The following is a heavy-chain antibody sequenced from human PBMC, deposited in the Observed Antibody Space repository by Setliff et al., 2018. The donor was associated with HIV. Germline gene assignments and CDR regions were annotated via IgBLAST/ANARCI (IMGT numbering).Heavy chain of an antibody. CDR3: VSRQLGGVDF. J-gene: IGHJ4*02. Sequence: ASVKVSCKPSGYTFTAYGLSWVRQAPGQRLDWMGWMNPNTGDTGFAQRFQDRFIMTSDTATNTAFLELKSLTSDDTAVYYCVSRQLGGVDFWGQGTLVTVS. CDR2: MNPNTGDT. V-gene: IGHV1-8*01. CDR1: GYTFTAYG. D-gene: IGHD2-8*02.